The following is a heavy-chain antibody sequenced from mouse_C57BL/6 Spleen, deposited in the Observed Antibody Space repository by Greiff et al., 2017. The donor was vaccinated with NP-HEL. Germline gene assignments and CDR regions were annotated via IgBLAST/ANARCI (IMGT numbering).Heavy chain of an antibody. Sequence: EVQRVESGEGLVKPGGSLKLSCAASGFTFSSYAMSWVRQTPEKRLEWVAYISSGGDYIYYADTVKGRFTISRDNARNTLYLQMSSLKSEDTAMYYCTRDSSGYNYFDYWGQGTTLTVSS. CDR1: GFTFSSYA. CDR2: ISSGGDYI. D-gene: IGHD3-2*02. J-gene: IGHJ2*01. CDR3: TRDSSGYNYFDY. V-gene: IGHV5-9-1*02.